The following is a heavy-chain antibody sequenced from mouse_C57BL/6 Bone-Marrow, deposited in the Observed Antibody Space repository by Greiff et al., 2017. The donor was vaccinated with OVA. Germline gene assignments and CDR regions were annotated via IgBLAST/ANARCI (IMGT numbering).Heavy chain of an antibody. CDR2: IWSGGST. V-gene: IGHV2-2*01. CDR1: GFSLTSYG. Sequence: VQGVESGPGLVQPSQSLSITCTVSGFSLTSYGVHWVRQSPGKGLEWLGVIWSGGSTDYNAAFISRLSISKDNSKSQVFFKMNSLQADDTAIYYCARRWLLRPYAMDYWGQGTSVTVSS. D-gene: IGHD2-3*01. CDR3: ARRWLLRPYAMDY. J-gene: IGHJ4*01.